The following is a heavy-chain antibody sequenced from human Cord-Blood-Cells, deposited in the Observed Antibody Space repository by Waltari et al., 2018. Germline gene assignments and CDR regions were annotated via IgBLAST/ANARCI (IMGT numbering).Heavy chain of an antibody. CDR3: AKYIAPDYVHAFDI. CDR2: ISRSGGNT. J-gene: IGHJ3*02. V-gene: IGHV3-23*01. D-gene: IGHD4-17*01. Sequence: EVQLLESGGGLVQPGGSLRLPCGASGFTISSYALSWVPQVPGKGLEWVSAISRSGGNTYYADSVKGRFTISRDNSKNTLYLQMNSLRAEDTAVYYCAKYIAPDYVHAFDIWGQGTMVTVSS. CDR1: GFTISSYA.